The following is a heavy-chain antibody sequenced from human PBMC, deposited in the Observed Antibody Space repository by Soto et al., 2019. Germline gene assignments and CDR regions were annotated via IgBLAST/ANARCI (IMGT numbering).Heavy chain of an antibody. CDR1: GFTFSGYD. CDR2: IRKKANNYAT. J-gene: IGHJ4*02. Sequence: PGGSLRLSCAASGFTFSGYDMHWVRQASGKGLEWIGHIRKKANNYATAYAASVKGRFTISRDDSKNTAYLQMNSLKTEDTAVYYCTRHPSNYWGQGTLVTVSS. D-gene: IGHD6-6*01. V-gene: IGHV3-73*01. CDR3: TRHPSNY.